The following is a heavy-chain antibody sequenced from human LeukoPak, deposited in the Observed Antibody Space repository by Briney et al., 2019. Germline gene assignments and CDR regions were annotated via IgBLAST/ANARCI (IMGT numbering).Heavy chain of an antibody. D-gene: IGHD1-14*01. J-gene: IGHJ3*02. CDR1: GFTFDDFA. V-gene: IGHV3-9*03. CDR2: ISWNSGAI. Sequence: GRSLRLSCAASGFTFDDFAMHWVRQAPGKGLEWVSSISWNSGAIGYADSVKGRFTISRDNAKNSLYLQMNSLRAGDMALYYGATNMISAGRGIFDIWGQGTLVTVSS. CDR3: ATNMISAGRGIFDI.